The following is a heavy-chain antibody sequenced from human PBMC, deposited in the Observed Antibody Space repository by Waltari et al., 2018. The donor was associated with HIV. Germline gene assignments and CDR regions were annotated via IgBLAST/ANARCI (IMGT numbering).Heavy chain of an antibody. Sequence: QVQLVESGGGVVQPGRSLRLSCAASGFSFTNYGMHWVRQAPGKGLEWVAVIWSEGTNKFYAGSVKGRFSISRDNSKNTLDLQMNSLRADDTALYYCARDDYVTSSIDYWGQGTLVTVSS. CDR1: GFSFTNYG. CDR3: ARDDYVTSSIDY. J-gene: IGHJ4*02. V-gene: IGHV3-33*01. CDR2: IWSEGTNK. D-gene: IGHD2-2*01.